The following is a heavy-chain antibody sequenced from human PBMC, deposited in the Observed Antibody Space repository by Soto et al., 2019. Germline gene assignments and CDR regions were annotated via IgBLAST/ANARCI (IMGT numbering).Heavy chain of an antibody. D-gene: IGHD6-13*01. CDR1: GGSFSGYY. Sequence: QVQLQQWGAGLLKPSETLSLTCAVYGGSFSGYYWSWIRQPPGKGLEWIGEINHSGSTNYNPSLKSRVTISVDTSKNQFSLKLSSVTAADTAVYYCARAFHKNSSSWLSIYYYMDVWGKGTTVTVSS. CDR3: ARAFHKNSSSWLSIYYYMDV. J-gene: IGHJ6*03. V-gene: IGHV4-34*01. CDR2: INHSGST.